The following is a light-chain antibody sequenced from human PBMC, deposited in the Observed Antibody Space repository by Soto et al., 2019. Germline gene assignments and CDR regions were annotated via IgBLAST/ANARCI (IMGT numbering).Light chain of an antibody. CDR3: SSYAGFNTVI. CDR1: SSDVGSYNL. V-gene: IGLV2-23*02. Sequence: QSALTQPASVSGSPGQSITISCTGTSSDVGSYNLVSWYQQHPGKAPKLMISAVTKRPAGVSSRFSGSKSGNTASLTISGLRAEDEADYYCSSYAGFNTVIFGGGTQLTVL. J-gene: IGLJ2*01. CDR2: AVT.